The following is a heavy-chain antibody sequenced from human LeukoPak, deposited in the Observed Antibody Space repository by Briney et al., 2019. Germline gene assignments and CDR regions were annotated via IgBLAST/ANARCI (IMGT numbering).Heavy chain of an antibody. Sequence: SGGSLRLSCAASGFTFSSNGMSWVRQAPGKGLEWVSFISDSSTYIYYADSVKGRFTISRDNAKKSLYLQMNSLRAEDTAMYYCARDGQENWFDPWGQGTLVSVSS. J-gene: IGHJ5*02. CDR2: ISDSSTYI. V-gene: IGHV3-21*01. CDR3: ARDGQENWFDP. CDR1: GFTFSSNG.